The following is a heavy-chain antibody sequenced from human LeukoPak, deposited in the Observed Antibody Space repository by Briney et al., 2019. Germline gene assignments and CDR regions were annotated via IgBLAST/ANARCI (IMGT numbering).Heavy chain of an antibody. CDR3: ARIEWERLGRAFDI. V-gene: IGHV3-30*14. Sequence: GGSLRLSCAASGFTFSSYAMHWVRQAPGKGLEWVAVISYDGSNKYYADSVKGRFTISRDNSKNTLYLQMNSLRAEDMAVYYCARIEWERLGRAFDIWGQGTMVTVSS. CDR2: ISYDGSNK. CDR1: GFTFSSYA. J-gene: IGHJ3*02. D-gene: IGHD1-26*01.